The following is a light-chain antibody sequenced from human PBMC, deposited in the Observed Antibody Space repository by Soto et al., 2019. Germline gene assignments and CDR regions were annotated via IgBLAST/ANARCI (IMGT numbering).Light chain of an antibody. J-gene: IGLJ3*02. CDR3: VLYLGSVISV. V-gene: IGLV8-61*01. Sequence: QTVVTQEPSFSVSPGGTVTLTCALSSGSVSTTYYPSWFQQTPGQAPRTLIYSTNTRSSGVPDRFSGSILGNKAALTITGAQADDESDYYCVLYLGSVISVFGGGTKLTVL. CDR1: SGSVSTTYY. CDR2: STN.